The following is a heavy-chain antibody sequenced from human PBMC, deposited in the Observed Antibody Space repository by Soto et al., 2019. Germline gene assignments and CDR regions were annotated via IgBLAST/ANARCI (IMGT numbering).Heavy chain of an antibody. Sequence: PGESLKISCKGSGYNFASYWIGWVRQMPGKGREWMGIIYPGDSDTTYSPSFQGQVTISADKSVSTAYLQWSSLKASDTAMYYCARRGIAALGTVRLGGLDVWGQGTTVTVSS. J-gene: IGHJ6*02. V-gene: IGHV5-51*01. CDR2: IYPGDSDT. CDR3: ARRGIAALGTVRLGGLDV. CDR1: GYNFASYW. D-gene: IGHD6-13*01.